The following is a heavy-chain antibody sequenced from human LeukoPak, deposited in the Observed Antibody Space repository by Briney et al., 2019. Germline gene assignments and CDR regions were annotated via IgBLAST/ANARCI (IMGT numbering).Heavy chain of an antibody. CDR3: VSWKKSSTWFYDY. CDR1: GFIFSDFW. J-gene: IGHJ4*02. D-gene: IGHD6-13*01. CDR2: IKQDGSDK. Sequence: PGGSLRLSCSASGFIFSDFWMSWVRQAPGKGLEWVANIKQDGSDKSYVDSVKGRFTISRDNAENSLYLQMKFMRADDTAVYYCVSWKKSSTWFYDYWGQGALVTVSS. V-gene: IGHV3-7*01.